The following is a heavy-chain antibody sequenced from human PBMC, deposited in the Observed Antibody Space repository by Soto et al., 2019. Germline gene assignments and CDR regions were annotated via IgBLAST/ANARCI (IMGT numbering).Heavy chain of an antibody. V-gene: IGHV1-18*01. J-gene: IGHJ4*02. CDR1: GYTFTSYG. CDR2: ISAYDGNT. D-gene: IGHD3-16*02. CDR3: AREGPTGRLLMITFGGVIYHYLDY. Sequence: ASVKVSCKASGYTFTSYGISWVRQAPGQGLEWMGWISAYDGNTNYAQKLQGRVTMTTDTSTSTAYMELRSLRSDDTAVYYCAREGPTGRLLMITFGGVIYHYLDYWAQGTLVTVSS.